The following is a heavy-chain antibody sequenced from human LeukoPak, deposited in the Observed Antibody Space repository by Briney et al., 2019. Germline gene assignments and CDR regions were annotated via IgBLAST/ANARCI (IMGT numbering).Heavy chain of an antibody. Sequence: GGSLRLSCAASGFTFSEYYMSWIRQAPGKGLEWISYLASSGAIYADSVKGRFTISRDNAKNSPHLQMNSLRADDTAIYYCARASGAGYYFDSWGQGTLVTVSS. V-gene: IGHV3-11*01. CDR3: ARASGAGYYFDS. CDR2: LASSGA. J-gene: IGHJ4*02. CDR1: GFTFSEYY. D-gene: IGHD2-8*02.